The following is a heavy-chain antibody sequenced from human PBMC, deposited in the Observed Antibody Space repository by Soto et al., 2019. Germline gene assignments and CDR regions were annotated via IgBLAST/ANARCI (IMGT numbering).Heavy chain of an antibody. Sequence: ASVKVSCKASGYTFTGYYMHWVRQAPGQGLEWMGWINTNSGGTNYAQKNQGWVTKNKGTSISTAYMELSRLRSDDTAVYYCSRGTKREYSSSWPTYYYYYMDVWGKGTTVTVSS. V-gene: IGHV1-2*04. CDR1: GYTFTGYY. CDR3: SRGTKREYSSSWPTYYYYYMDV. J-gene: IGHJ6*03. CDR2: INTNSGGT. D-gene: IGHD6-13*01.